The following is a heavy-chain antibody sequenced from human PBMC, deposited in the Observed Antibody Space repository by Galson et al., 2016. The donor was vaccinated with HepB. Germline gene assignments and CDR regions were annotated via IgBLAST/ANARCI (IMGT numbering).Heavy chain of an antibody. V-gene: IGHV3-11*03. CDR2: ISTTSSYA. D-gene: IGHD1-14*01. Sequence: SPRLPGAASGFTFNYYMSWVRQAPGKGLEWISYISTTSSYALYADSLKGRFTISRDKARNSLYLQMNSLSADDTAVYYCARNTPSPGNGAYFDYWGRGALVTVSS. CDR1: GFTFNYY. J-gene: IGHJ4*02. CDR3: ARNTPSPGNGAYFDY.